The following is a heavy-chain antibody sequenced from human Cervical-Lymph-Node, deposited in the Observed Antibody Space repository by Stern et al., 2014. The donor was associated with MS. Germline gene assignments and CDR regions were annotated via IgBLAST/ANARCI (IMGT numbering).Heavy chain of an antibody. D-gene: IGHD4-17*01. V-gene: IGHV5-51*01. CDR1: GYSFTANW. J-gene: IGHJ4*02. CDR2: IYPGDSDT. Sequence: EVQLLESGAEVKKPGESLKISCKGSGYSFTANWIAWVRQMPGKGLEWMGIIYPGDSDTRYSPSFQSQVTISADKSISTAYLQWSSLKASDTAMYYCARDYGDYAFDYWGQGTLVTVSS. CDR3: ARDYGDYAFDY.